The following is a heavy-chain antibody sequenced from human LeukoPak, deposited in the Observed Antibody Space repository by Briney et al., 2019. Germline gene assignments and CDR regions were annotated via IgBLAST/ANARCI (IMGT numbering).Heavy chain of an antibody. V-gene: IGHV3-48*01. CDR2: ISSSSSTI. CDR3: AKETELLPSGDY. CDR1: GFTFSSYW. J-gene: IGHJ4*02. D-gene: IGHD1-26*01. Sequence: GGSLRLSCAASGFTFSSYWMHWVRQAPGKGLEWVSYISSSSSTIYYADSVKGRFTISRDNSKNTLYLQMNSLRAEDTAVYYCAKETELLPSGDYWGQGTLVTVSS.